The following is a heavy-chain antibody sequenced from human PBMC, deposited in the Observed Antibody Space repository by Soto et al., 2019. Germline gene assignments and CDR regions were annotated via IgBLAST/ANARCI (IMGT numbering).Heavy chain of an antibody. D-gene: IGHD5-12*01. V-gene: IGHV1-69*13. CDR1: GGTFSSYA. J-gene: IGHJ6*02. CDR2: IIPIFGTA. CDR3: ASARATITGYYYYGMEV. Sequence: SVKVSCKASGGTFSSYAISWVRQAPGQGLEWMGGIIPIFGTANYAQKFQGRVTITADESTSTAYMELSSLRSEDTAVYYCASARATITGYYYYGMEVWGQETTLNTSS.